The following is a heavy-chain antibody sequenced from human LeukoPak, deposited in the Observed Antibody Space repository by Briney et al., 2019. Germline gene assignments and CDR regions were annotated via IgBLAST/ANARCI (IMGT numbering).Heavy chain of an antibody. Sequence: ASVKVSCKASGYTFSGYYIHWVRQAPGQGLEWMGWINPNSGGTNYAQNFQGRVTMTRDTSISTAYMELSRLKSDDTAVYYCARGVVMWDYYYYYYMDVWGKGTSVTVSS. CDR1: GYTFSGYY. J-gene: IGHJ6*03. CDR2: INPNSGGT. CDR3: ARGVVMWDYYYYYYMDV. V-gene: IGHV1-2*02. D-gene: IGHD2-21*01.